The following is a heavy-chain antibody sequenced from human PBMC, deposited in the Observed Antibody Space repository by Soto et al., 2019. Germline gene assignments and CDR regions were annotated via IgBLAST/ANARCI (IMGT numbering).Heavy chain of an antibody. Sequence: EVQLVESGGGLVQPGGSRRLSCAASGFSVSSSYMSWVRQAPGKGLEWVSVIYSGGSTYYADSVKGRFTISRDNSKNTLYLQMNSWIAEDTAVYYCARMYYYDGSGYYYKYWYFDLWGRGTLVTVSS. J-gene: IGHJ2*01. CDR2: IYSGGST. D-gene: IGHD3-22*01. CDR1: GFSVSSSY. V-gene: IGHV3-66*01. CDR3: ARMYYYDGSGYYYKYWYFDL.